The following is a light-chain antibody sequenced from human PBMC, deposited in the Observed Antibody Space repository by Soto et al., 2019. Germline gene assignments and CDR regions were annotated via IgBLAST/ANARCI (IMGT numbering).Light chain of an antibody. Sequence: EIVMTLSPATLSVSKGERATLSCRASQSVSSSLAWYQQKPGQAPRLLIYGASTRATGLPARFSGSGSGTEFTLTISSLQSEDFAVYYCQQYNIWPRAFGQGTKVDIK. CDR3: QQYNIWPRA. CDR1: QSVSSS. V-gene: IGKV3-15*01. J-gene: IGKJ1*01. CDR2: GAS.